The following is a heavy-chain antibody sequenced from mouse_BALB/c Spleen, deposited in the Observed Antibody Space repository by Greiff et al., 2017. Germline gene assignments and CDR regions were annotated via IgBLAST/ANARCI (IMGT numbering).Heavy chain of an antibody. Sequence: EVKVVESGGGLVQPGGSLRLSCATSGFTFTDYYMSWVRQPPGKALEWLGFIRNKANGYTTEYSASVKGRFTISRDNSQSILYLQMNTLRAEDSATYYCARDFGNYEGDYWGQGTTLTVSS. CDR3: ARDFGNYEGDY. J-gene: IGHJ2*01. V-gene: IGHV7-3*02. D-gene: IGHD2-1*01. CDR1: GFTFTDYY. CDR2: IRNKANGYTT.